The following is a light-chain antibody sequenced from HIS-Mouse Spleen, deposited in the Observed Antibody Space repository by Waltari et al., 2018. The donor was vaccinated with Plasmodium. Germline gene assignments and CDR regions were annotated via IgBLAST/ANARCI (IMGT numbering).Light chain of an antibody. J-gene: IGKJ1*01. Sequence: DIVMTQSTDSLAVSLGERATINCKSSKSVLYSSNNKNYLAWYQQKPGQPPKLLIYWASTRESGVPDRFSGSGSGTDFTLTISSLQAEDVAVYYCQQYYSTPWTFGQGTKVEIK. CDR1: KSVLYSSNNKNY. CDR2: WAS. V-gene: IGKV4-1*01. CDR3: QQYYSTPWT.